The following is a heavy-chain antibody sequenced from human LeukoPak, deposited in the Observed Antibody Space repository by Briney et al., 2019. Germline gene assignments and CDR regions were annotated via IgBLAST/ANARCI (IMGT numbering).Heavy chain of an antibody. Sequence: SETLSLTCTVSGGSISSSSYYWGWIRQPPGKGLEWIGSIYYSGSTYYNPSLKSRVTISVDTSKNQFSLKLSSVTAADTAVYYCSGSDILTGYYNYDYWGQGTLVTVSS. CDR1: GGSISSSSYY. D-gene: IGHD3-9*01. CDR2: IYYSGST. V-gene: IGHV4-39*01. CDR3: SGSDILTGYYNYDY. J-gene: IGHJ4*02.